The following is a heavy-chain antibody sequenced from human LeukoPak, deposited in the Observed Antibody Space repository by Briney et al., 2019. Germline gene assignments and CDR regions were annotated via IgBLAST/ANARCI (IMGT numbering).Heavy chain of an antibody. Sequence: ASVKVSCKASGYTFTSYGISWVRQAPGQGLEWMGWINPNSGGTNYAQKFQGRVTMTRDTSISTAYMELSRLRSDDTAVYYCARFEYSSSNFDYWGQGTLVTVSS. D-gene: IGHD6-6*01. CDR3: ARFEYSSSNFDY. CDR1: GYTFTSYG. V-gene: IGHV1-2*02. J-gene: IGHJ4*02. CDR2: INPNSGGT.